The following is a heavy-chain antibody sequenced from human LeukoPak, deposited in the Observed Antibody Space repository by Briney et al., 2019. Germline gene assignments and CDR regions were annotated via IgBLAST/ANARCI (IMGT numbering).Heavy chain of an antibody. D-gene: IGHD5-18*01. Sequence: GGSLRLSCAASGFTFSSYSMNWVRQAPGKGREWVSSISISTSYIDYADSVKGRFTISRDNAKNSLYLQMNSLRAEDTAVYYCARGGVYSYGQYYYYGMDVWGKGTTVTVSS. CDR2: ISISTSYI. CDR3: ARGGVYSYGQYYYYGMDV. V-gene: IGHV3-21*01. J-gene: IGHJ6*04. CDR1: GFTFSSYS.